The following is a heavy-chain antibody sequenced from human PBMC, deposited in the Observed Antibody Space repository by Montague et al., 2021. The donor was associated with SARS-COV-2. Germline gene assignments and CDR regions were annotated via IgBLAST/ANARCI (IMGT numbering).Heavy chain of an antibody. Sequence: SETLSLTCTVSGASINSRYWSWIRQPPGKGLEWIGEYYSGSTKYNPSLTRRGTISVDTSKNQFAVKVTSVTAADTADYYCARQGGSNYGSFDPWGQGTLVTVSS. V-gene: IGHV4-59*08. CDR2: YYSGST. CDR3: ARQGGSNYGSFDP. D-gene: IGHD1-26*01. CDR1: GASINSRY. J-gene: IGHJ5*02.